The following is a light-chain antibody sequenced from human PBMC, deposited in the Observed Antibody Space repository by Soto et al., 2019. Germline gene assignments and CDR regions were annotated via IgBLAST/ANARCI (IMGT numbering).Light chain of an antibody. V-gene: IGKV3-20*01. CDR2: GAS. Sequence: EIVLTQSPGTLSLSQRERATLSCRASQSVSSSYLAWYQQKPGQAPRLLIYGASSRATGIPDRFSGSGSGTDFTLTISRLEPEDFAVYYCQQYNNWPLTFGGVSKVDIK. J-gene: IGKJ4*01. CDR3: QQYNNWPLT. CDR1: QSVSSSY.